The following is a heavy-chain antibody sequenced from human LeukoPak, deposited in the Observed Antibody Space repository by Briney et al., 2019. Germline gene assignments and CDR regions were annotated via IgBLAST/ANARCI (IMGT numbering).Heavy chain of an antibody. V-gene: IGHV3-7*01. Sequence: GGSLRLSCAASGFTFSSYWMSWVRQAPGKGLEWVANIKQDGSEKYYVDSVKGRFTISRDNAKNSLYLQMNSLRAEDTAVYYCASTAIRYFDWRTFDYWGQGTLVTVSS. CDR1: GFTFSSYW. D-gene: IGHD3-9*01. J-gene: IGHJ4*02. CDR2: IKQDGSEK. CDR3: ASTAIRYFDWRTFDY.